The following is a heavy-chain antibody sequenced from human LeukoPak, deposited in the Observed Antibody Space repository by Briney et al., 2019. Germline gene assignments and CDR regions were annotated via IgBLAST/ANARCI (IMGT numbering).Heavy chain of an antibody. V-gene: IGHV4-59*02. D-gene: IGHD7-27*01. CDR2: IHHSGNS. CDR1: GASVTDYY. J-gene: IGHJ5*02. CDR3: TRGHWGLQS. Sequence: SETLSLTCTVSGASVTDYYWSWIRQSPGKGLEWISYIHHSGNSDYNPSLRSRVTTSLDTSKNQFSLNLISVTAADTAVYYCTRGHWGLQSWSQGTLVTVSS.